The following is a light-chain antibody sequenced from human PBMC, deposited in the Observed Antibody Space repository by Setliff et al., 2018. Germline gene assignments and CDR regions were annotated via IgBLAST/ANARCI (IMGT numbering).Light chain of an antibody. CDR2: DVT. CDR3: CSYTGFSYV. CDR1: SSDVGGYNY. V-gene: IGLV2-11*01. Sequence: QSVLAQPRSVSGSPGQSVTISCTGTSSDVGGYNYVSWYQQHPGKVPKLMIYDVTKRPSGVPDRFSGSKSGNTASLTVSGLQAEDEADYYCCSYTGFSYVFGSGTKV. J-gene: IGLJ1*01.